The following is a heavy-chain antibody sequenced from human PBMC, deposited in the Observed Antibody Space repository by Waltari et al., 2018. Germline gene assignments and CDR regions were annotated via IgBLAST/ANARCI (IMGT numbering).Heavy chain of an antibody. CDR1: GYSTSSGYY. V-gene: IGHV4-38-2*01. CDR2: IYHSGST. J-gene: IGHJ5*02. CDR3: ARQRGYPPSYNWFDP. Sequence: QVQLQESGPGLVKPSETMSLTCAVSGYSTSSGYYWGWIRQPPGKGLEWIGSIYHSGSTYYNPSLKSRFTISVDTSKNQFSLKLSSVTAADTAVYYCARQRGYPPSYNWFDPWGQGTLVTVSS. D-gene: IGHD1-1*01.